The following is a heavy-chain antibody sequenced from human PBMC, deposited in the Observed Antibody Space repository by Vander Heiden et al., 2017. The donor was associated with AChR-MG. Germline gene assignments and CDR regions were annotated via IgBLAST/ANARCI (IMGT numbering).Heavy chain of an antibody. CDR2: INHSGST. CDR3: ASSHRGGWLLPPFDY. D-gene: IGHD2-15*01. J-gene: IGHJ4*02. V-gene: IGHV4-34*01. CDR1: GGSFSGYY. Sequence: QVQLQQWGAGLLKPSETLSPTCAVYGGSFSGYYWSWIRQPPGKGLEWIGEINHSGSTNYNPSLKSRVTISVDTSKNQFSLKLSSVTAADTAVYYCASSHRGGWLLPPFDYWGQGTLVTVSS.